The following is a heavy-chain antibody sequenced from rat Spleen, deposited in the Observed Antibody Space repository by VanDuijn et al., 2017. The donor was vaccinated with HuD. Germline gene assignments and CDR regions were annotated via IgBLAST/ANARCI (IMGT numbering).Heavy chain of an antibody. J-gene: IGHJ3*01. V-gene: IGHV5-29*01. CDR1: GFTFSDYY. CDR2: ISSDGSST. D-gene: IGHD1-2*01. CDR3: ARGYYSSYPFAY. Sequence: EVQLVESDGGLVQPGRSLKLSCAASGFTFSDYYMAWVRQAPTKGLEWVATISSDGSSTYYPDSVKGRFHISRDNAKSTLYLQMDSLRSEDTATYYCARGYYSSYPFAYWGQGTLVTVSS.